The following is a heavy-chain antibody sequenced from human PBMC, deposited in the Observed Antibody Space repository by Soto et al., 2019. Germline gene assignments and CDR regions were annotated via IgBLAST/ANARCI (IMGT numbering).Heavy chain of an antibody. CDR1: GPSISTSNW. J-gene: IGHJ6*02. CDR3: ARALGIAAAGQRLSYYYYGMDV. V-gene: IGHV4-4*02. Sequence: SETLSLTCAVSGPSISTSNWWSGVRQPPGKGLEWSGEINHSGSTNYNPSLKSRVTISVDKSTNQFSLKLSSVTAADTAVYYCARALGIAAAGQRLSYYYYGMDVWGQGTTVTVSS. CDR2: INHSGST. D-gene: IGHD6-13*01.